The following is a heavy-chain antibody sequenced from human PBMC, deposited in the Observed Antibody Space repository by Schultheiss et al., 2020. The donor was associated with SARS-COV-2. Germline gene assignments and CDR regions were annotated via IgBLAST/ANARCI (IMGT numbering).Heavy chain of an antibody. CDR1: GFTFSDHY. Sequence: GGSLRLSCAASGFTFSDHYMDWVRQAPGKGLEWVSAISSSSSYIYYADSVKGRFTISRDNAKNSLYLQMNSLRAEDTAVYYCARDAARGDWFDPWGQGTLVTVSS. V-gene: IGHV3-21*01. CDR2: ISSSSSYI. D-gene: IGHD6-6*01. CDR3: ARDAARGDWFDP. J-gene: IGHJ5*02.